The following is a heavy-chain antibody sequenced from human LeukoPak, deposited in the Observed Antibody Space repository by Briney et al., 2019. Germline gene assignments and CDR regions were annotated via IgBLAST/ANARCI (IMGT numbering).Heavy chain of an antibody. D-gene: IGHD6-13*01. CDR3: ASGTPYSDSWWVY. J-gene: IGHJ4*02. Sequence: GGSLRLSCAASGFTFSSYWMHWVRHAPGKGLVWVSRINSDGSSSSYADSVKGRFTISRGNAKNTLYLQMNSLRAEDTAVYYCASGTPYSDSWWVYWGQGTLVTVSS. CDR2: INSDGSSS. CDR1: GFTFSSYW. V-gene: IGHV3-74*01.